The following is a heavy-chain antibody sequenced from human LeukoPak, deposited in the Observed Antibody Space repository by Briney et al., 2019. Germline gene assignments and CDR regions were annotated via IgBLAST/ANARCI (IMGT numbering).Heavy chain of an antibody. J-gene: IGHJ6*02. CDR1: GFTLSSYW. CDR2: IKQDGSEK. V-gene: IGHV3-7*01. Sequence: GGSLRLSCAASGFTLSSYWMTWVRQAPGKGLEWVANIKQDGSEKYYVECVKGRFTISRDNAKNSVYLQMNSLRADDTAVYYCARGHYGMDVWGQGTTVTVSS. CDR3: ARGHYGMDV.